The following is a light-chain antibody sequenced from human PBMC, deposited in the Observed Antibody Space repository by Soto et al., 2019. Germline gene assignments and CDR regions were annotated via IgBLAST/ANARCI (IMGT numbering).Light chain of an antibody. J-gene: IGKJ3*01. Sequence: DIQMTQSPSTLSASVGDRVTITCRASQSISSWLAWYQQKPGKAPKLLIYDASSLESGVPSRFSGSGSGTEFTPTISSLQPVDFATYSCQHYNSYPGIFAPGTKVDIK. V-gene: IGKV1-5*01. CDR1: QSISSW. CDR3: QHYNSYPGI. CDR2: DAS.